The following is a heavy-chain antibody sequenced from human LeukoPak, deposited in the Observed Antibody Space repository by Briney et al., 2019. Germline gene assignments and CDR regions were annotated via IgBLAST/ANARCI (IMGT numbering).Heavy chain of an antibody. D-gene: IGHD3-3*01. V-gene: IGHV4-39*07. Sequence: SETLSLTCTVSGGSISSSSYYWGWIRQPPGKGLEWIGSIYYSGSTYYNPSLKSRVTISVDTSKNQFSLKLSSVTAADTAVYYCARGNWAIFGVVSIYFDYWGQGTLVTVSS. J-gene: IGHJ4*02. CDR1: GGSISSSSYY. CDR2: IYYSGST. CDR3: ARGNWAIFGVVSIYFDY.